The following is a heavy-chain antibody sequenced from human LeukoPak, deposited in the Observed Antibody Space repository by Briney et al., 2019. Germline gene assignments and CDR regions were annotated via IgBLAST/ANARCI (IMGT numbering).Heavy chain of an antibody. V-gene: IGHV3-33*06. CDR1: GFTFSSYG. D-gene: IGHD3-22*01. CDR2: IWYDGSNK. Sequence: PGGSLRLSCAASGFTFSSYGMHWVRQAPGKGLEWVAVIWYDGSNKYYADSVKGRFTISRDNSKNTLYLQMNNLRAEDTAVYYCAKDRDYYDSSGYPGDWGQGTLVTVSS. J-gene: IGHJ4*02. CDR3: AKDRDYYDSSGYPGD.